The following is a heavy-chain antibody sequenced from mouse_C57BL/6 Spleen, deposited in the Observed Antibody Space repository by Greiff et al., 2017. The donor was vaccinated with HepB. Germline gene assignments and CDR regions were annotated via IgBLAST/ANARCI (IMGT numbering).Heavy chain of an antibody. Sequence: VKLMESGAELVKPGASVKISCKASGYAFSSYWMNWVKQRPGKGLEWIGQIYPGDGDTNYNGKFKGKATLTADKSSSTAYMQLSNLTSEDSAVYFCARSPFGNSYAMDYWGQGTSVTVSS. J-gene: IGHJ4*01. V-gene: IGHV1-80*01. CDR2: IYPGDGDT. CDR1: GYAFSSYW. D-gene: IGHD2-1*01. CDR3: ARSPFGNSYAMDY.